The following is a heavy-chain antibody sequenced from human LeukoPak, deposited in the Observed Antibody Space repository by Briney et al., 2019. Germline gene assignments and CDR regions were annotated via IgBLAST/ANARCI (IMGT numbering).Heavy chain of an antibody. D-gene: IGHD2-21*01. V-gene: IGHV3-30*18. CDR2: ISYDGSNK. CDR3: AKDLDPSILWSGGFDP. CDR1: GFTFSSYG. J-gene: IGHJ5*02. Sequence: GGSLRLSCAASGFTFSSYGMHWVRQAPGKGLEWVAVISYDGSNKYYADSVKGRFTISRDNSKNTLYLQMNSLRAEDTAVYYCAKDLDPSILWSGGFDPWGQGTLVTVSS.